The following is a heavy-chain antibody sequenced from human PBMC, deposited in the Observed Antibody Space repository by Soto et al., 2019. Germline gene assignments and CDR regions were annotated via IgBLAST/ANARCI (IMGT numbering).Heavy chain of an antibody. J-gene: IGHJ6*02. V-gene: IGHV3-48*02. CDR2: ISSSSSTI. Sequence: PGGSLRLSCAASGFTFSSYSMNWVRQAPGKGLEWVSYISSSSSTIYYADSVKGRFTISRDNAKNSLYLQMNSLRDEDTAVYYCARKIGWQVGRYDFWSDYMGYYYYYGMDVWGQGTTVTVSS. CDR3: ARKIGWQVGRYDFWSDYMGYYYYYGMDV. D-gene: IGHD3-3*01. CDR1: GFTFSSYS.